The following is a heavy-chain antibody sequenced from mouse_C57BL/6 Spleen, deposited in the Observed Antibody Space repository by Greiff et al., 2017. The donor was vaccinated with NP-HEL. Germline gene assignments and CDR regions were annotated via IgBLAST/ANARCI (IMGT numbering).Heavy chain of an antibody. Sequence: QVQLQQPGAELVRPGSSVKLSCKASGYTFTSYWMDWVKQRPGQGLEWIGNIYPSDSETHYNQKFKDKATLTVDKSSSTAYMQLSSLTSEDSAVYYCARGAYYSKGGYAMDYWGQGTSVTVSS. V-gene: IGHV1-61*01. CDR2: IYPSDSET. D-gene: IGHD2-5*01. J-gene: IGHJ4*01. CDR3: ARGAYYSKGGYAMDY. CDR1: GYTFTSYW.